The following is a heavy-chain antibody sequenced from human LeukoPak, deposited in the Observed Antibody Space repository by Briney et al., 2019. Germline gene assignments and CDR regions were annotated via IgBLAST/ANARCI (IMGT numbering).Heavy chain of an antibody. CDR3: ARVSIAAAGTGYYFDY. D-gene: IGHD6-13*01. J-gene: IGHJ4*02. V-gene: IGHV1-69*06. CDR1: GGTFSSYA. CDR2: IIPIFGTA. Sequence: ASVKVSCKASGGTFSSYAISWVRQAPGQGLEWMGGIIPIFGTANYGQKFQGRVTITADKSTSTAYMELSSLRSEDTAVYYCARVSIAAAGTGYYFDYWGQGTLVTVSS.